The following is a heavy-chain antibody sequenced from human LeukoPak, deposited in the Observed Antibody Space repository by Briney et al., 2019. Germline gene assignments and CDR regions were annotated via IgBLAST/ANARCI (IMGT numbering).Heavy chain of an antibody. CDR3: AKDWGYGEAGIDF. CDR1: GFTFSTCW. V-gene: IGHV3-7*04. CDR2: IKGDGSEK. D-gene: IGHD6-13*01. Sequence: PGGSLRLSCAASGFTFSTCWMSWVRQAPGKGREWVAIIKGDGSEKAYVDSVKGRFSISRDNAGNSLYLQMSSLRAEDTAVYYCAKDWGYGEAGIDFWGQGTLVTVSS. J-gene: IGHJ4*02.